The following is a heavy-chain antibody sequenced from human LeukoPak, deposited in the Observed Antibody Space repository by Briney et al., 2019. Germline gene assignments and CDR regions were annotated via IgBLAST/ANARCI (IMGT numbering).Heavy chain of an antibody. Sequence: ASVKVSCKASGGTFSSYAISWVRQAPGQGLEWMGWINPNSGGTNYAEKFQGRVTMTRDTSISTAYMELSRLRSDDTAVYYCARGRSVRFGELLSGYWGQGTLVTVSS. D-gene: IGHD3-10*01. J-gene: IGHJ4*02. CDR2: INPNSGGT. CDR3: ARGRSVRFGELLSGY. V-gene: IGHV1-2*02. CDR1: GGTFSSYA.